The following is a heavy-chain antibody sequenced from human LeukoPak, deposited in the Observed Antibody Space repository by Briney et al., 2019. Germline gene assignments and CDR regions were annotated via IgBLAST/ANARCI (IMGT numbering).Heavy chain of an antibody. CDR2: IIPIFGTA. D-gene: IGHD1-26*01. Sequence: ASVTVSCKASGGTFSSYAISWVRQAPGQGLEWMGGIIPIFGTANYAQKFQGRVTITADESTSTAYMELSSLRSEDTAVYYCARGPTQELHFDYWGQGTLVTVSS. J-gene: IGHJ4*02. CDR1: GGTFSSYA. CDR3: ARGPTQELHFDY. V-gene: IGHV1-69*13.